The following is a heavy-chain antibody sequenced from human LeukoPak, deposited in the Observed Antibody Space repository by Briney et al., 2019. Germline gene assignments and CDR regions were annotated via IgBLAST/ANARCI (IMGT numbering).Heavy chain of an antibody. Sequence: GGSLRLACAASGFAFSSYAMSWVRQAPGKGLEWVSGILDSGYSTYYANSVKGRFTISRDNSNNTLYLQMNSLRAEDTAVYYCAKLGGHPLHNYYVGVWGKGTTVAVSS. CDR1: GFAFSSYA. CDR2: ILDSGYST. V-gene: IGHV3-23*01. J-gene: IGHJ6*03. D-gene: IGHD3-16*01. CDR3: AKLGGHPLHNYYVGV.